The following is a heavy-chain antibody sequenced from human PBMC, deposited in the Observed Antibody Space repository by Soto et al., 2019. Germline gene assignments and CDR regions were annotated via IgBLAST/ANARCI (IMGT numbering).Heavy chain of an antibody. D-gene: IGHD5-12*01. CDR2: IFSNDEK. CDR1: GFSLSNARMG. CDR3: ARIRGYDNERYFDL. V-gene: IGHV2-26*01. Sequence: QVTLKESGPVLVKPTETLTLTCTVSGFSLSNARMGVSWIRQPPGKALEWLAHIFSNDEKSYSTSLKSRLTISKDTSKSQVVLTMTNIDPVDTATYYCARIRGYDNERYFDLWGRGTLVTVSS. J-gene: IGHJ2*01.